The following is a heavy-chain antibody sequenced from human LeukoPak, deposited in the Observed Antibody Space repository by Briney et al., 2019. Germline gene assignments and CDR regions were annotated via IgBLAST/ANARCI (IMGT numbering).Heavy chain of an antibody. CDR2: ISSSSSYI. CDR1: GFTFSSYS. V-gene: IGHV3-21*01. CDR3: ATPVIDGSGSYYPDY. J-gene: IGHJ4*02. Sequence: GGSLRLSCAASGFTFSSYSMNWVRQAPGKGLEWVSSISSSSSYIYYADSVKGRFTISRDNAKNSLYLQMNSLRAEDTAVYYCATPVIDGSGSYYPDYWGQGTLVTVSS. D-gene: IGHD3-10*01.